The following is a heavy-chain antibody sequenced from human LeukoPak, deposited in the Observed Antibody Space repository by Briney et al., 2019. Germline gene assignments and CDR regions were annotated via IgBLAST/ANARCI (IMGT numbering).Heavy chain of an antibody. V-gene: IGHV3-23*01. CDR2: ISARGPTS. CDR3: AKDLSCGGGRCYVSFDI. J-gene: IGHJ3*02. CDR1: GFTFTTHG. D-gene: IGHD2-15*01. Sequence: AGSLRLSCAAYGFTFTTHGMSWVPQAQGKGLEGVTNISARGPTSFYAYSVKGRFTISTANSTTKLYLQMNNLRAEDMALCYCAKDLSCGGGRCYVSFDIWGQGRMVTVYS.